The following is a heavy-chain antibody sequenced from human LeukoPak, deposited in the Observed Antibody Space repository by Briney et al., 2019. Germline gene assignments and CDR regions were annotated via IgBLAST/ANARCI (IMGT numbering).Heavy chain of an antibody. CDR3: AQMINTAITY. V-gene: IGHV2-5*01. D-gene: IGHD5-18*01. Sequence: PGPTLVNPTQTLTLTCTFSGFSLTTSEVGVGWTRQPPGKALEWLALIYWNDDKRYSPSLKSRLTITKDTSKNQVVLTMTDMDPVDTATYYCAQMINTAITYWGQGTLVTVSS. CDR1: GFSLTTSEVG. J-gene: IGHJ4*02. CDR2: IYWNDDK.